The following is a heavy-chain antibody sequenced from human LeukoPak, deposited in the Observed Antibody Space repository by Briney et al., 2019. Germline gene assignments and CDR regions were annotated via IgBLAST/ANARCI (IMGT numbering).Heavy chain of an antibody. Sequence: RWASVKVSCKASGYTFTSYDINWVRQAPGQGLEWMGGIIPIFGTANYAQKFQGRVTITADESTSTAYMELSSLRSEDTAVYYCASLLRGVIAPLDYWGQGTLVTVSS. D-gene: IGHD3-10*01. V-gene: IGHV1-69*13. CDR1: GYTFTSYD. CDR3: ASLLRGVIAPLDY. J-gene: IGHJ4*02. CDR2: IIPIFGTA.